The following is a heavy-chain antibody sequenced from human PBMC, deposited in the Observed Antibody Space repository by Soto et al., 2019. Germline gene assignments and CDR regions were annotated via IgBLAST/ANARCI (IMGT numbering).Heavy chain of an antibody. CDR3: ASRGYPYGMDV. Sequence: QVQLQESGPGLVKPSETLSLTCTVSGGSISSYYWSWIRQPPGKGLEWIGYIYYSGSTNYNPSLKSRVTTSVATSKNQFSLKLSSVTAADTAVYSCASRGYPYGMDVWGQGTKVTVSS. D-gene: IGHD1-1*01. V-gene: IGHV4-59*08. J-gene: IGHJ6*02. CDR2: IYYSGST. CDR1: GGSISSYY.